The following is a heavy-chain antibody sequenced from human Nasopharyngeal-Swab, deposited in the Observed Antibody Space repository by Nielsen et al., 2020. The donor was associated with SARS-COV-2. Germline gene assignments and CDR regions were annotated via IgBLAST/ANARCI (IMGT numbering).Heavy chain of an antibody. CDR1: GGSFSGYY. Sequence: SETLSLTCAVYGGSFSGYYWSWIRQPPGKGLEWIGEINHSGSTNYNPSLKSRVTISVDTSKNQFSLKLNSVTAADTAVYYCARGQVFGVVRRAPHAFDIWGQGTMVTVSS. J-gene: IGHJ3*02. D-gene: IGHD3-3*01. CDR2: INHSGST. CDR3: ARGQVFGVVRRAPHAFDI. V-gene: IGHV4-34*01.